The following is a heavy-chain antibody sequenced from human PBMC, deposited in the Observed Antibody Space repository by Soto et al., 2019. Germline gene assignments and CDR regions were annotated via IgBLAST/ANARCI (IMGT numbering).Heavy chain of an antibody. CDR3: ARQAPYCTNGVCSYGMDV. J-gene: IGHJ6*02. Sequence: PGESLKISCKGSGYSFTSYWIGWVRQMPGKGLEWMGIIYPGDSDTRYSPSFQGQVTLSADKSISTAYLQWSSLKASDTAMYYCARQAPYCTNGVCSYGMDVWGQGTTVTVSS. D-gene: IGHD2-8*01. CDR2: IYPGDSDT. V-gene: IGHV5-51*01. CDR1: GYSFTSYW.